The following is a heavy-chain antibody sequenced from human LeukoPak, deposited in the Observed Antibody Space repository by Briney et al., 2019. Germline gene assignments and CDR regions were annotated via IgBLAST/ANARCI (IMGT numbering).Heavy chain of an antibody. CDR2: IGTVTET. V-gene: IGHV3-13*01. CDR1: AFNFKNYD. Sequence: PGGSLRLSCAASAFNFKNYDFHWVRQAAGKRLEWVSGIGTVTETFYLDSVEGRFTISRENAKNSFYLQMNGLRDGDTAVYYCARGWGGHGRSGGAIDFWGQGILVTVSS. D-gene: IGHD3-16*01. CDR3: ARGWGGHGRSGGAIDF. J-gene: IGHJ4*02.